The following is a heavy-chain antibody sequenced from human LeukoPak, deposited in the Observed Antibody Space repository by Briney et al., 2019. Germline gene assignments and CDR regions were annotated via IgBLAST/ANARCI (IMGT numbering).Heavy chain of an antibody. J-gene: IGHJ4*02. D-gene: IGHD2-2*01. CDR3: ARDHQLRYFDY. V-gene: IGHV4-4*07. CDR1: GGSISSYY. CDR2: MYISGGT. Sequence: SETLSLTCTVSGGSISSYYWSWIRQPAGKGLEWIGRMYISGGTNYNPSLKSRVTMSVDTSKNQFSQKLTSVTAADTAVYYCARDHQLRYFDYWGQGTLVTVSS.